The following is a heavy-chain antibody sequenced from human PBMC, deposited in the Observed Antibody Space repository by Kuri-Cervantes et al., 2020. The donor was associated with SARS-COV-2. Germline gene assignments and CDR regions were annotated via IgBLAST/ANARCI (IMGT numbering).Heavy chain of an antibody. CDR2: ISSSSSTI. V-gene: IGHV3-48*01. Sequence: GGSLRLSCAASGFTFSSYSMNWVRQAPGKGLEWVSYISSSSSTIYHADSVKGRFTISRDNAKNSLYLQMNSLRAEDTAVYYCASPPEYDSSGSPFDYWGQGTLVTVSS. CDR3: ASPPEYDSSGSPFDY. J-gene: IGHJ4*02. D-gene: IGHD3-22*01. CDR1: GFTFSSYS.